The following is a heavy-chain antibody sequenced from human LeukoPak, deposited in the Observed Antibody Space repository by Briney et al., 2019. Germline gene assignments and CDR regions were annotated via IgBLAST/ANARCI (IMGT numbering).Heavy chain of an antibody. V-gene: IGHV4-61*02. CDR2: IYTSGST. CDR3: ARLIAVAGTLRGFDY. Sequence: PSETLSLTCTVSGGSISSGPYYWNWIRQPAGKGLEWIGRIYTSGSTNYNPSLKSRVTISVYTSKNRFSLKLSSVTAADTAVYYCARLIAVAGTLRGFDYWGQGTLVTVSS. CDR1: GGSISSGPYY. J-gene: IGHJ4*02. D-gene: IGHD6-19*01.